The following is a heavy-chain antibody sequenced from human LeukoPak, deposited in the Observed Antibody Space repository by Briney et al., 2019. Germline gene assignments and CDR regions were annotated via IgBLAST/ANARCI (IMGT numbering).Heavy chain of an antibody. J-gene: IGHJ5*02. CDR3: AKGDYDSGSYRRFIWFDP. Sequence: PGGSLRLSCAASGFTFSDYGIHWVRQAPGQGLEWVALIWYDGSKKYYADSVKGRFTISRDNSKNTLYLQMNSLRAEDTAIYYCAKGDYDSGSYRRFIWFDPWGQGTLVTVSS. D-gene: IGHD3-10*01. V-gene: IGHV3-33*03. CDR2: IWYDGSKK. CDR1: GFTFSDYG.